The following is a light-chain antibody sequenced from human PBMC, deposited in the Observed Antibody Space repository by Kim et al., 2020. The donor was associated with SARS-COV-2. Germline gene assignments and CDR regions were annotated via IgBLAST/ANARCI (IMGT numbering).Light chain of an antibody. J-gene: IGKJ2*01. CDR2: GAS. V-gene: IGKV1-39*01. CDR3: QQSFSSPPYT. CDR1: QSITNY. Sequence: ASLGHRVIITCRASQSITNYLNWYQQRPGKGPKLLIYGASNLQSGVPSRFSGGGSGTEFTLTISSLQAEDFATYYCQQSFSSPPYTFGQGTKLEI.